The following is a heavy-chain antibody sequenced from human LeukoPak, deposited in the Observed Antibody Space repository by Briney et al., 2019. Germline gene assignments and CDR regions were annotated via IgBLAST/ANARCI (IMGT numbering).Heavy chain of an antibody. CDR3: AKDLTRIAVAGSVGTQH. V-gene: IGHV3-30*18. CDR1: GFTFSSYG. Sequence: PGGSLRLSCAASGFTFSSYGMHWVRQAPGKGLEWVAVISYDGSNKYYADSLKGRFTISRDNSKNTLYLQMNSLRTEDTAVYYCAKDLTRIAVAGSVGTQHWGQGTLVTVSS. CDR2: ISYDGSNK. J-gene: IGHJ1*01. D-gene: IGHD6-19*01.